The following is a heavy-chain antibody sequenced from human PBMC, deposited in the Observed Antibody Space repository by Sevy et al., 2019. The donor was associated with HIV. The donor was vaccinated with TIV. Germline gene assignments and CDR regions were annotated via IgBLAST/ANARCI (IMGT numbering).Heavy chain of an antibody. CDR2: IRSKAYGGTT. CDR1: GFTFGDYA. D-gene: IGHD3-10*01. CDR3: TRSNVLLWFGELSHFDY. Sequence: GGSLRLSCTASGFTFGDYAMSWFRQAPGKGLEWVGFIRSKAYGGTTEYDASVKGRFTISRDDSKSIAYLQMNSLKTEDTAVYYCTRSNVLLWFGELSHFDYWGQGTLVTVSS. V-gene: IGHV3-49*03. J-gene: IGHJ4*02.